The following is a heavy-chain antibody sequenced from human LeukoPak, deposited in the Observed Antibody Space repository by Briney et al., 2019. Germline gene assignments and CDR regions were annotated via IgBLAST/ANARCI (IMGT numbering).Heavy chain of an antibody. CDR2: VYYSGSA. Sequence: SETLPLTCTVSGDSVSSRSYYWGWIRQPPGKGLEWIGSVYYSGSAYYNPSLKSRVTISVDTSKNQFSLNLNSVTAADTAVYYCKRQVVRGLEFVYWGRGTLVTVSS. J-gene: IGHJ4*02. D-gene: IGHD3-10*01. CDR3: KRQVVRGLEFVY. CDR1: GDSVSSRSYY. V-gene: IGHV4-39*01.